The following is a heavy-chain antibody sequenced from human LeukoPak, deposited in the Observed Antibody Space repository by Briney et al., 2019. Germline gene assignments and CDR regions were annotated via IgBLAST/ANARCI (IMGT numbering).Heavy chain of an antibody. CDR3: ARLNYYGSGDDY. V-gene: IGHV4-34*01. CDR2: INHSGST. J-gene: IGHJ4*02. Sequence: GSLRLSCAASGFTFSSYAMSWVRQVPGKGLEWIGEINHSGSTNYNPSLKSRVTISVDTSKNQFSLKLSSVTAADTAVYYCARLNYYGSGDDYWGQGTLVTVSS. D-gene: IGHD3-10*01. CDR1: GFTFSSYA.